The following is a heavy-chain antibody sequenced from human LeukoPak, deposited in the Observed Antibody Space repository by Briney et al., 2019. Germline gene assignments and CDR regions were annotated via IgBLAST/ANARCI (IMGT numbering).Heavy chain of an antibody. CDR1: GFTFSSYS. CDR3: AREGYGSGTYYRAAFDI. D-gene: IGHD3-10*01. J-gene: IGHJ3*02. V-gene: IGHV3-48*04. Sequence: GGSLRLSCAASGFTFSSYSMNWVRQAPGKGLEWVSFISSSSSTIYYPDSVKGRFTISRDNAKNSLYLQMNSLRAEDTAVYYCAREGYGSGTYYRAAFDIWGQGTMATVSS. CDR2: ISSSSSTI.